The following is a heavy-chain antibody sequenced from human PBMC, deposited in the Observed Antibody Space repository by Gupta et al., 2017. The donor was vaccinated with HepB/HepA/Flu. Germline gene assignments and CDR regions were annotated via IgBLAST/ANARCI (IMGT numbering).Heavy chain of an antibody. V-gene: IGHV1-24*01. J-gene: IGHJ1*01. CDR1: AYTLTELS. CDR3: SRAGHYQTGAEYVHN. D-gene: IGHD3-22*01. CDR2: FDPEEGEM. Sequence: QVQFVQSGAEVKKPGASVKVSCKVSAYTLTELSIHWVRQAPGKGLEWVGGFDPEEGEMIYAQKFEGRVTMTEDTATETAYMELTSVRSEDTAIDVGSRAGHYQTGAEYVHNWGQGTGRTVSS.